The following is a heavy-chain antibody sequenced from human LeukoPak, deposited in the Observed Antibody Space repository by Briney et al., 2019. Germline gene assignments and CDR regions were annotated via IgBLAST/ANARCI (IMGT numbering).Heavy chain of an antibody. CDR2: VRPYNGDP. Sequence: ASVKLSCTASGDIFRRYGVTWARQAPGQGPEWMGWVRPYNGDPEYAQKIQRRVTMSTDTSTDTSYMELRSLGSDDTAVYYCARPYGANWHHHPYRMDVWGQGTTVIVSS. D-gene: IGHD1-1*01. V-gene: IGHV1-18*04. CDR1: GDIFRRYG. CDR3: ARPYGANWHHHPYRMDV. J-gene: IGHJ6*02.